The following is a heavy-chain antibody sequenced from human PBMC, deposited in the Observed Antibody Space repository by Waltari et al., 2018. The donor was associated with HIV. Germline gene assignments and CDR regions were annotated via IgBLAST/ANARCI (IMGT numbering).Heavy chain of an antibody. CDR2: ISYDGSNK. CDR3: ARDHCSSTSCYVYYGMDV. V-gene: IGHV3-30*01. D-gene: IGHD2-2*01. J-gene: IGHJ6*02. CDR1: GFTFSSYA. Sequence: QVQLVESGGGVVQPGRSLRLSCAASGFTFSSYAMHWVPQAPGKGLEWVAVISYDGSNKYYADSVKGRFTSSRDNSKNTLYLQMNSLRAEDTAVYYCARDHCSSTSCYVYYGMDVWGQGTTVTVSS.